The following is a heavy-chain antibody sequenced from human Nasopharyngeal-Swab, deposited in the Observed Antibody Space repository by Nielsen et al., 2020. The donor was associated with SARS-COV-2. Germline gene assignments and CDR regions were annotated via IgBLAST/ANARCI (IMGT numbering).Heavy chain of an antibody. CDR1: GFTFSSYS. CDR2: ISTSSSYI. Sequence: GEPLPISCAASGFTFSSYSMNWVREASGKGLVRVSSISTSSSYIYYADSVKGRFTISRDNAKNSLYLQMNSLRAEDTAVYYCARVEMATITTSYYYYYGMDVWGQGTTVTVSS. D-gene: IGHD5-24*01. CDR3: ARVEMATITTSYYYYYGMDV. J-gene: IGHJ6*02. V-gene: IGHV3-21*01.